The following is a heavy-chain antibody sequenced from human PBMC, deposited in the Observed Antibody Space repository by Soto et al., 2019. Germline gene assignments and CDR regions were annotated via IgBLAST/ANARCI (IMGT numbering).Heavy chain of an antibody. Sequence: PGGSLRLSCAASGFTVSSNYMSWVRQAPGKGLEWVSVIYSGGSRYYADSVKGRFTISRDNSKHTLYLQMNSLRAEDTAVYYCAREGGDYVWGRYPSWSAFDIWGQGTMVTVSS. J-gene: IGHJ3*02. CDR3: AREGGDYVWGRYPSWSAFDI. V-gene: IGHV3-53*01. D-gene: IGHD3-16*02. CDR1: GFTVSSNY. CDR2: IYSGGSR.